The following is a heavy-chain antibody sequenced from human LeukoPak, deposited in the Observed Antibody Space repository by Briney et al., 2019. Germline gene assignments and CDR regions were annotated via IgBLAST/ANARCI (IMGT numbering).Heavy chain of an antibody. CDR1: GYTFTSYG. D-gene: IGHD3-3*01. CDR3: ARVRITIFGVVIRLERGGFDY. J-gene: IGHJ4*02. V-gene: IGHV1-18*01. CDR2: ISAYNGNT. Sequence: WASVKVSCKASGYTFTSYGISWVRQAPGQGLEWMGWISAYNGNTNYAQKLQGRVTMTADTSTSTAYMELRSLRSDDTAVYYCARVRITIFGVVIRLERGGFDYWGQGTLVTVSS.